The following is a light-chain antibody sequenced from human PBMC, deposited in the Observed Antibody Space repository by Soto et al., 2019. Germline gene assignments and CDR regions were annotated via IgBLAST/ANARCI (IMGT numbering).Light chain of an antibody. V-gene: IGKV3-15*01. CDR1: QSVSSN. J-gene: IGKJ1*01. Sequence: EIVMTQSPATLSVSPGERATLSCRASQSVSSNLAWYKQKPDQAPRLLIYGASTRATGIPARFSGSGSGTEFNLTISSLQSEDFAVYYCQQDNNGPGWAFGQGTKVEIK. CDR2: GAS. CDR3: QQDNNGPGWA.